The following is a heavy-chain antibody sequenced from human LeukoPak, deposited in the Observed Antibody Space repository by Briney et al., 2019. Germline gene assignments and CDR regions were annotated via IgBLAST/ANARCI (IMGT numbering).Heavy chain of an antibody. V-gene: IGHV1-69*13. Sequence: SVKVSCKTSGGTFSSYAISWVRQAPGQGLEWMGGIIPIFGTANCAQKFQGRVTITADESTSTAYMELSSLRSEDTAVYYCANYYYDSRGYFQYFDYWGQGTLVTVSS. D-gene: IGHD3-22*01. J-gene: IGHJ4*02. CDR1: GGTFSSYA. CDR3: ANYYYDSRGYFQYFDY. CDR2: IIPIFGTA.